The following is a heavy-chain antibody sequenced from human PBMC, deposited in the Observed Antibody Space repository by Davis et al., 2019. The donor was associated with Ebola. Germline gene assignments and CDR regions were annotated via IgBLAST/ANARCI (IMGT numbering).Heavy chain of an antibody. J-gene: IGHJ4*02. CDR2: IYTSGST. V-gene: IGHV4-4*07. D-gene: IGHD4-23*01. CDR3: ARLRPRYGGNSQYSDY. CDR1: GGSISSYY. Sequence: PGGSLRLSCTVSGGSISSYYWSWIRQPAGKGLEWIGRIYTSGSTNYNPSLKSRVTMSVDTSKNQFSLKLSSVTAADTAVYYCARLRPRYGGNSQYSDYWGQGTLVTVSS.